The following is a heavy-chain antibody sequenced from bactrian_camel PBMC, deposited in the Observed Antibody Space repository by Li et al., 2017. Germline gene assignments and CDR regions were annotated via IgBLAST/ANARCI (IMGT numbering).Heavy chain of an antibody. CDR1: GYTFSSTC. CDR2: IGSDGLDT. Sequence: HVQLVESGGGLVQAGGSLRLSCAISGYTFSSTCMAWFRQAPGKGLEWVSHIGSDGLDTHYTNAVKGRFTISRDNAKNTLYLQMNSLKSEDTALYYCATYGISWYGSDFAYWGQGTQVTVS. D-gene: IGHD6*01. J-gene: IGHJ6*01. CDR3: ATYGISWYGSDFAY. V-gene: IGHV3S6*01.